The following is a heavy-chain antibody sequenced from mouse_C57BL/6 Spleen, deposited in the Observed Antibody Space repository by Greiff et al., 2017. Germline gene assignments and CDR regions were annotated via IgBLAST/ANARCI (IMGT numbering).Heavy chain of an antibody. V-gene: IGHV1-55*01. Sequence: VQLQQPGAELVKPGASVTMSCTASGYTFTSYWITWVKQRPGQGLEWIGDIYPGSGCTYYNEKFKSKATLTVDTSSSTAYMQLSRLTSEDSEVYNCERKEYDGDGFAYWGQGTLVTVSA. J-gene: IGHJ3*01. CDR2: IYPGSGCT. CDR3: ERKEYDGDGFAY. CDR1: GYTFTSYW. D-gene: IGHD2-12*01.